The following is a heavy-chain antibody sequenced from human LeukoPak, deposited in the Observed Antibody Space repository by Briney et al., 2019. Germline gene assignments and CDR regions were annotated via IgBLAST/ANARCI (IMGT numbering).Heavy chain of an antibody. D-gene: IGHD6-13*01. J-gene: IGHJ3*02. CDR1: GFTFSSYS. V-gene: IGHV3-48*04. CDR2: ISSSSSTI. Sequence: GGSLRLSCAASGFTFSSYSMNWVRQAPGKGLEWVSYISSSSSTIYYADSVKGRFTISRDNAKNSLYLQMNSLRAEDTAAYYCARELGIAAAALDAFDIWGQGTMVTVSS. CDR3: ARELGIAAAALDAFDI.